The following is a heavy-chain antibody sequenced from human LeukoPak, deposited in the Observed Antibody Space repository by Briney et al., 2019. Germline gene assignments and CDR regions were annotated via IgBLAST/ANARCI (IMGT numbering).Heavy chain of an antibody. CDR1: GYTLTDYY. CDR2: INPNSGAT. V-gene: IGHV1-2*02. D-gene: IGHD3-16*01. J-gene: IGHJ4*01. Sequence: AASVKVSCKASGYTLTDYYLHWVRQAPGQGLKWMGWINPNSGATHYAQSFQARVAMTRDTSIASSCMELTGLESDDTAVYYCARGRRILGGPENAGDFFDFWGQGSLVTVSS. CDR3: ARGRRILGGPENAGDFFDF.